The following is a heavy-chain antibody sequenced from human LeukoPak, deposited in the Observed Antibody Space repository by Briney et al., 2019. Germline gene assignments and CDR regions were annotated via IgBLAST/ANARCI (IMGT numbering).Heavy chain of an antibody. V-gene: IGHV4-61*05. Sequence: SETLSLTCTVSGGSISSSSYYWGWIRQPPGKGLEWIGYIYYSGNTNYNPSLKSRVTISVDTSKNQFSLKLSSVTAADTAVYYCARHGSGYDFDYWGQGTLVTVSS. J-gene: IGHJ4*02. CDR1: GGSISSSSYY. CDR2: IYYSGNT. CDR3: ARHGSGYDFDY. D-gene: IGHD5-12*01.